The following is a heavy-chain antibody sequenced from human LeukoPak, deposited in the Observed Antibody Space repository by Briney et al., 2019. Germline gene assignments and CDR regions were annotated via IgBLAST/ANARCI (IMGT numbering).Heavy chain of an antibody. Sequence: PSETLSLTCTVSGGSISSYYWSWIRQPPGKGLEWIGYIYYSGSTNYNPPLKSRVTISVDTSKNSFSLNLRSVTAADTAVYYCARDRTTSTRGSFPIWGQGTMVTASS. J-gene: IGHJ3*02. D-gene: IGHD1-1*01. V-gene: IGHV4-59*01. CDR3: ARDRTTSTRGSFPI. CDR1: GGSISSYY. CDR2: IYYSGST.